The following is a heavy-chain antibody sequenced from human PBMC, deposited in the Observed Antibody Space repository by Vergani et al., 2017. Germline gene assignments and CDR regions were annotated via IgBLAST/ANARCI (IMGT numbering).Heavy chain of an antibody. CDR1: GGSISSYY. Sequence: QVQLQESGPGLVKPSETLSLTCTVSGGSISSYYWSWIRQPPGKGLEWIGYIYYSGSTNYNPSLKSRVTISVDTSKLSSVTAADTAVYYCARQGWGSIYWYFDLWGRGTLVTVSS. J-gene: IGHJ2*01. V-gene: IGHV4-59*08. CDR2: IYYSGST. D-gene: IGHD3-16*01. CDR3: ARQGWGSIYWYFDL.